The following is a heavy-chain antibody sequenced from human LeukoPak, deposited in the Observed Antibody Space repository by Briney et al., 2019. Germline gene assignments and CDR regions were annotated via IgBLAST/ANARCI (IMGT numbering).Heavy chain of an antibody. CDR2: FDPEDGET. J-gene: IGHJ6*02. D-gene: IGHD6-13*01. Sequence: ASVKVSCKVSGYTLTELSMHWVRQAPGKGLEWMGGFDPEDGETIYAQKFQGRVTMTEDTPTDTAYMELSSLRSEDTAVYYCATSPPPYSSSWSGAPYYYYYGMDVWGQGTTVTVSS. CDR3: ATSPPPYSSSWSGAPYYYYYGMDV. V-gene: IGHV1-24*01. CDR1: GYTLTELS.